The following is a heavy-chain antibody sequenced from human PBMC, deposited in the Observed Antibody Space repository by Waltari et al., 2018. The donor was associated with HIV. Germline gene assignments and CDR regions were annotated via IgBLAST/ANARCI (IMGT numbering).Heavy chain of an antibody. J-gene: IGHJ6*02. D-gene: IGHD3-10*01. CDR1: GFTFSNFS. CDR2: IRRGSSYI. V-gene: IGHV3-21*01. Sequence: EVQLVESGGGLVKPGGSLRLSCAASGFTFSNFSMNWVRQAPGKGLEWVSSIRRGSSYIYYAESVKGRFTIARDNAKNSLYLQMNSLRVEDTAVYYCARVNTMVQGVRVYYYGMDVWGQGTTVTVSS. CDR3: ARVNTMVQGVRVYYYGMDV.